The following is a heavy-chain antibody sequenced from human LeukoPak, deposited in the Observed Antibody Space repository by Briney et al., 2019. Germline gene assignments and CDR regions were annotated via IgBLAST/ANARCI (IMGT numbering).Heavy chain of an antibody. Sequence: GGSLRLSCAASGLTFSNAWMNWVRQAPGRGLEWVGRSKSKADGGAIDYGAPVKGRFNISRDDSKNTLYLQMNSLKTEDTGVYYCTVGVNYWGQGTLVTVSS. CDR2: SKSKADGGAI. CDR3: TVGVNY. CDR1: GLTFSNAW. D-gene: IGHD3-3*01. V-gene: IGHV3-15*07. J-gene: IGHJ4*02.